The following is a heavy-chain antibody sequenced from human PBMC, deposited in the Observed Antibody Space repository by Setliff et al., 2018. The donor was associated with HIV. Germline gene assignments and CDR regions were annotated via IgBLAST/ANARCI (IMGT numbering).Heavy chain of an antibody. Sequence: GSLRLSCEASGFTFSTYSMNWVRQAPGKGLEWVSSISSSSRSNYYADSVKGRFTISRDKAKNSLYLQMNSLTAEDTAVYYCARRRLAYDSCSYRGNWFFDLWGRGTLVTVSS. CDR3: ARRRLAYDSCSYRGNWFFDL. D-gene: IGHD3-10*01. J-gene: IGHJ2*01. CDR2: ISSSSRSN. V-gene: IGHV3-21*04. CDR1: GFTFSTYS.